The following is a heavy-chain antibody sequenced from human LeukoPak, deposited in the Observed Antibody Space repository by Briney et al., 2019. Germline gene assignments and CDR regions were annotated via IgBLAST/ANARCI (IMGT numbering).Heavy chain of an antibody. CDR2: INPSGGST. CDR1: GYTFTSYY. V-gene: IGHV1-46*01. CDR3: AGRAWGARRGLSFDY. Sequence: ASVKVSCKASGYTFTSYYMHWVRQAPGQGLEWMGIINPSGGSTSYAQKFQGRVTMTRDTSTSTVYMGLSSLRSEDTAVYYCAGRAWGARRGLSFDYWGQGTLVTVSS. J-gene: IGHJ4*02. D-gene: IGHD1-26*01.